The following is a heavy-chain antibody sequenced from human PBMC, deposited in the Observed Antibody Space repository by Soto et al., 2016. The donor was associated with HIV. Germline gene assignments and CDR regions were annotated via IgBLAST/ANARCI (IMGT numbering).Heavy chain of an antibody. CDR2: IGGSGGSI. J-gene: IGHJ4*02. D-gene: IGHD2-15*01. CDR1: GFTFDSYT. V-gene: IGHV3-23*01. CDR3: ARARYCSGGSCYLDY. Sequence: DVELLESGGTLVQPGGSLRLSCEASGFTFDSYTTNWVRQAPGKGLEWVSGIGGSGGSIYYGDSVTGRFTISRDNSKNTLYLQMNSLGVEDTAVYYCARARYCSGGSCYLDYWGQGTLVAVSS.